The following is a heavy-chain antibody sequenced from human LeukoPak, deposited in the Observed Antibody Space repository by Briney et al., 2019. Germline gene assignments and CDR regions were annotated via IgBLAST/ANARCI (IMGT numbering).Heavy chain of an antibody. CDR1: GFTFSDYN. CDR2: ISSSSSTI. CDR3: AEAVPSWGY. J-gene: IGHJ4*02. Sequence: PGGSLRLSCAASGFTFSDYNMNWVRQAPGKGLEWVSYISSSSSTIYYADSVKGRFTISRDNAKNSLFLQMNSLRADDTAVYYCAEAVPSWGYWGQGTLVTVSS. V-gene: IGHV3-48*04. D-gene: IGHD7-27*01.